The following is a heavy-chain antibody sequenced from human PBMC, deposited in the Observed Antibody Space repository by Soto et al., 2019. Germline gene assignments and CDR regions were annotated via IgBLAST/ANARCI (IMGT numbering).Heavy chain of an antibody. Sequence: ASVKVSCKASGYTFTGYYMHWVRQAPGQGLEWMGWINPNSGGTNYAQKFQGWVTMTRDTSISTTYMELSRLRSDDTAVYYGARDMRVGYLRYGMDVWGQGTTVTVSS. CDR3: ARDMRVGYLRYGMDV. CDR2: INPNSGGT. D-gene: IGHD6-25*01. V-gene: IGHV1-2*04. CDR1: GYTFTGYY. J-gene: IGHJ6*02.